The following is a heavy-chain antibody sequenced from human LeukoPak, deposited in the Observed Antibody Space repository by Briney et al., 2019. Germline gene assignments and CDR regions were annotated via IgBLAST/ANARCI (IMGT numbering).Heavy chain of an antibody. V-gene: IGHV1-69*13. CDR1: GGTFSSYA. CDR3: ARDNCSGGSCYPGDFQH. J-gene: IGHJ1*01. Sequence: SVTVSCTASGGTFSSYAISWVRQAPGQGLEWMGGIIPIFGTANYAQKFQGRVTITADESTSTAYMELSSLRSEDTAVYYCARDNCSGGSCYPGDFQHWGQGTLVTVSS. D-gene: IGHD2-15*01. CDR2: IIPIFGTA.